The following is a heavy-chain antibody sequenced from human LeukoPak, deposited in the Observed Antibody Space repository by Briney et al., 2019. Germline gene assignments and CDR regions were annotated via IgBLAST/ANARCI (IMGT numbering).Heavy chain of an antibody. CDR3: VRLYYYGSGSYDY. Sequence: PGGSLRLSCSASGFTFSSYAMHWVRQAPGKGLEYVSAISSNGGSTYYADSVKGRFTISRDNSENTLYLQMSSLRAEDTAVYYCVRLYYYGSGSYDYWGQGTLVTVSS. CDR2: ISSNGGST. V-gene: IGHV3-64D*06. CDR1: GFTFSSYA. J-gene: IGHJ4*02. D-gene: IGHD3-10*01.